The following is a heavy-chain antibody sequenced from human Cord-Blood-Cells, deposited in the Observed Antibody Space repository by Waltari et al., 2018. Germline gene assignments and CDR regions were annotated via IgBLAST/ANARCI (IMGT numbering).Heavy chain of an antibody. CDR2: IRSKANSYAT. J-gene: IGHJ4*02. D-gene: IGHD2-2*01. Sequence: EVQLVESGGGLVQPGGSLKLSCAASGFTFSGSAMHWVRQASGKGLEWVGRIRSKANSYATAYGASVKGRFTISRDDSKNTAYLQMNSLKTEDTAVYYCTRLAPSDIDYWGQGTLVTVSS. V-gene: IGHV3-73*02. CDR1: GFTFSGSA. CDR3: TRLAPSDIDY.